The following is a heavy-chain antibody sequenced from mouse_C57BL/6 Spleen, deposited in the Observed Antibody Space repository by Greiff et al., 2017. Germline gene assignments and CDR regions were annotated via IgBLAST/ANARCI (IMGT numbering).Heavy chain of an antibody. Sequence: QVQLQQPGAELVKPGASVKLSCKASGYTFTSYRMHWVKQRPGQGLEWIGMIHPNSGSTNYNEKFKSKATLTVDKSSSTAYMQLSSLTSEDSAVYYCASSSYGGSSYGYWGQGTTLTVSS. CDR3: ASSSYGGSSYGY. D-gene: IGHD1-1*01. J-gene: IGHJ2*01. V-gene: IGHV1-64*01. CDR2: IHPNSGST. CDR1: GYTFTSYR.